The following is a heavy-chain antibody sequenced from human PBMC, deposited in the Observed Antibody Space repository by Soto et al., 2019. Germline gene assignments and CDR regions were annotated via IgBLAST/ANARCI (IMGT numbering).Heavy chain of an antibody. V-gene: IGHV4-59*08. CDR2: IYFSGST. CDR3: ARRGDWGSDEFDY. CDR1: GGSISPYY. D-gene: IGHD7-27*01. J-gene: IGHJ4*02. Sequence: QVQLQESGPGLVKPSETLSLTCTVSGGSISPYYWSWIRQPPGKGLEWIGYIYFSGSTTYNPSLMSRVTIAVDTSKNQFSLSLSSMPATDTAVYYCARRGDWGSDEFDYWGQGTLVTVSS.